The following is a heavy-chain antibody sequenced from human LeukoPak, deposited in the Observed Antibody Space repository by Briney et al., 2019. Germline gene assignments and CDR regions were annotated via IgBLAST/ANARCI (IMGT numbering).Heavy chain of an antibody. J-gene: IGHJ5*02. CDR1: GGSISSSSYY. CDR2: IYYSGST. Sequence: SETLSLTCTVSGGSISSSSYYWGWIRQPPGTGLEWIGSIYYSGSTYYNPSLKSRVTISVDTSKNQFSLKLNSVTAADTAVYYCARESVGATWFDPWGQGTLVTVSS. D-gene: IGHD1-26*01. CDR3: ARESVGATWFDP. V-gene: IGHV4-39*07.